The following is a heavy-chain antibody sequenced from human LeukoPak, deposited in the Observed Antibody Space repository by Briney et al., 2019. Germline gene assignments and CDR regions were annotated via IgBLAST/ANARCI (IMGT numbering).Heavy chain of an antibody. Sequence: ASVKVSCKASGYTFTGYYMHWVRQAPGQGLEWMGRINPNSGGTNYAQKFQGRVTMTRDTSISTAYMELSRLRSDDTAVYYCARGGNSSSWPEQHWGQGTLVTVSS. V-gene: IGHV1-2*06. CDR3: ARGGNSSSWPEQH. D-gene: IGHD6-13*01. CDR2: INPNSGGT. J-gene: IGHJ1*01. CDR1: GYTFTGYY.